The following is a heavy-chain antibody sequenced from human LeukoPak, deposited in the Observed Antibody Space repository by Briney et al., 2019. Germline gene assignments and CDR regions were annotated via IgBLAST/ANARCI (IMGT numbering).Heavy chain of an antibody. CDR3: ARDGDTAMVTLAAFDY. CDR1: GFTFSSYE. Sequence: PGGSLRLSCAASGFTFSSYEMNWVRQAPGKGLEWVSYISSSGSTIYYADSVKGRFTISRDNSKNTLYLQMNSLRAEDTAVYYCARDGDTAMVTLAAFDYWGQGTLVTVSS. D-gene: IGHD5-18*01. J-gene: IGHJ4*02. V-gene: IGHV3-48*03. CDR2: ISSSGSTI.